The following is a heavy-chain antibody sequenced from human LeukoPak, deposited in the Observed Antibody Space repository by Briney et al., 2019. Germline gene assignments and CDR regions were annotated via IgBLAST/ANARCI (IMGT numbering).Heavy chain of an antibody. CDR1: GFTFSTYG. D-gene: IGHD1-26*01. Sequence: PGGSLRLSCAASGFTFSTYGMSWVRQAPGKGLEWVSIISGPGGATYYADSVKGRFTISRDNSRNIVFLQINSLRAEDTAMYYCTGLYGGSYAYWGQGTLVTVSS. J-gene: IGHJ4*02. V-gene: IGHV3-23*01. CDR2: ISGPGGAT. CDR3: TGLYGGSYAY.